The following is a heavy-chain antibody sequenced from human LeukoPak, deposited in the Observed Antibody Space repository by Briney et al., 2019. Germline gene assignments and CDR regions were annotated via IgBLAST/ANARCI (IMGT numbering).Heavy chain of an antibody. CDR1: GFTFGSHW. CDR3: AKRGVVIRVILVGFHKEAYYFDS. J-gene: IGHJ4*02. V-gene: IGHV3-74*01. Sequence: GSLRLSCAASGFTFGSHWMHWVRQGPGKGLVWISRIKGDGSRTSYADSVKGRFTISRDNPKNTLYLQMNSLRAEDTAVYFCAKRGVVIRVILVGFHKEAYYFDSWGQGALVTVSS. D-gene: IGHD3-22*01. CDR2: IKGDGSRT.